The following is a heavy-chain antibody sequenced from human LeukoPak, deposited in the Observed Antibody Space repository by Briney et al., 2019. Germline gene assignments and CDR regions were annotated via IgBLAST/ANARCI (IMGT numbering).Heavy chain of an antibody. J-gene: IGHJ6*02. CDR3: TTDRYGSGSYGDYYYYYGMDV. CDR2: IKSKTDGGTT. D-gene: IGHD3-10*01. V-gene: IGHV3-15*01. Sequence: GWSLRLSCAASGFTFSNAWMSWVRQAPGKGLEWVGRIKSKTDGGTTDYAAPVKGRFTISRDDSKNTLYLQMNSLKTEDTAVYYCTTDRYGSGSYGDYYYYYGMDVWGQGTTVTVSS. CDR1: GFTFSNAW.